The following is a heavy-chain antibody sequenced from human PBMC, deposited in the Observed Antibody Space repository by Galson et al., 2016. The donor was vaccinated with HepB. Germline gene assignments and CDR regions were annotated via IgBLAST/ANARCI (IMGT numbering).Heavy chain of an antibody. V-gene: IGHV3-7*01. CDR2: INRDGSET. J-gene: IGHJ4*02. D-gene: IGHD2-8*02. CDR1: GFTFTSYS. CDR3: TRGNLVGY. Sequence: SLRLSCAASGFTFTSYSMTWVRQAPGKGLEWVGNINRDGSETNYVDSVKGRFTISRDNAKNSLFLQMNSLRVGDTAVYYCTRGNLVGYWGQGTQVIVSS.